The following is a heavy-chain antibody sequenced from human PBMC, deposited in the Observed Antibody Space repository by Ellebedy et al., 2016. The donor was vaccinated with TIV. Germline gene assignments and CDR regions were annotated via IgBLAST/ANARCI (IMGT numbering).Heavy chain of an antibody. CDR3: ARHLDDSSGYYYGEGYFDY. Sequence: SETLSLTXTVSGGSISSGSYYWSWIRQPAGKGLEWIGRIYTSGSTNYNPSLKSRVTMSVDTSKNQFSLKLSSVTAADTAVYYCARHLDDSSGYYYGEGYFDYWGQGTLVTVSS. V-gene: IGHV4-61*02. D-gene: IGHD3-22*01. J-gene: IGHJ4*02. CDR2: IYTSGST. CDR1: GGSISSGSYY.